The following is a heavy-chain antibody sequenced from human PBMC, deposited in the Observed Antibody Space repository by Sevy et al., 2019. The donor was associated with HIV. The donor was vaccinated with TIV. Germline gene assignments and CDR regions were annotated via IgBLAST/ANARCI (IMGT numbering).Heavy chain of an antibody. J-gene: IGHJ4*02. CDR1: GFTFTIYA. CDR3: AKESGKYLGGNIDC. Sequence: GGSLRLSCAASGFTFTIYAMTWVRQAPGNGLEWVSGISGSGDTTYYADSVKGRFPISRDNPKNRLYLQMNSLRAEDTAVYYCAKESGKYLGGNIDCWGQGTLVTVSS. CDR2: ISGSGDTT. D-gene: IGHD1-26*01. V-gene: IGHV3-23*01.